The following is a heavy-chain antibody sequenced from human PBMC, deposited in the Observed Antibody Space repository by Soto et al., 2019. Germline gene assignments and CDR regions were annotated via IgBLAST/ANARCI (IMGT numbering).Heavy chain of an antibody. Sequence: GGSLRLSCAASGFTFSSYAMHWVRQAPGKGLEWVAVISYDGSNKYYADSVKGRFTISRDNAKNSLYLQMNSLRAEDTAVYYCARSLGWRDAFDVWGQGTMVTVSS. CDR2: ISYDGSNK. D-gene: IGHD6-19*01. J-gene: IGHJ3*01. CDR1: GFTFSSYA. CDR3: ARSLGWRDAFDV. V-gene: IGHV3-30-3*01.